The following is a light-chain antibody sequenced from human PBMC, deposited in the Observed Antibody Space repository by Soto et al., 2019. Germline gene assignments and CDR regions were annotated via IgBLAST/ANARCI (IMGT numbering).Light chain of an antibody. CDR2: EVS. V-gene: IGLV2-8*01. CDR3: SSYAGSNNFVV. Sequence: QSALTQPPSASGSPGQSVTISCTGTSSDVGGYNYVSWYQQHPGKAPKLMIYEVSKRPSGVPDRFSASKSDNTASLTVSGLQAEDEADYYCSSYAGSNNFVVFGGGTQLTVL. J-gene: IGLJ2*01. CDR1: SSDVGGYNY.